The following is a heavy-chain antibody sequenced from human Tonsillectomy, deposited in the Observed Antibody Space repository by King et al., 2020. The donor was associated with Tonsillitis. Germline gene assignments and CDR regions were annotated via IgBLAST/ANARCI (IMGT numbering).Heavy chain of an antibody. Sequence: VQLVESGGGVVQPGRSLRLSCAASGFTFSSYTMHWVRQAPGKGLEWVAVISYDGSNKYYADSVKGRFTIPRDNSKNMLYLQMNSLRAEDTAVYYCARTTYCSGDNCYSGALVWGQGILVTVSS. D-gene: IGHD2-15*01. CDR3: ARTTYCSGDNCYSGALV. CDR2: ISYDGSNK. CDR1: GFTFSSYT. J-gene: IGHJ4*02. V-gene: IGHV3-30*04.